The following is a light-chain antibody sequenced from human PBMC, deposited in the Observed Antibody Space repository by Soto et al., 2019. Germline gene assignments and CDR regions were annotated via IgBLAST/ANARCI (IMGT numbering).Light chain of an antibody. V-gene: IGKV3-20*01. CDR2: GAS. Sequence: EIVLTQSPGTLSLSPGERATLSCRASQSVSSSYLAWYQKKPGQAPRLLIYGASSRATGIPDRFSGSGSGTDFTRTISRLEPEDFAVYYCQQYGSSPQYTFGQGTKLAIK. CDR1: QSVSSSY. CDR3: QQYGSSPQYT. J-gene: IGKJ2*01.